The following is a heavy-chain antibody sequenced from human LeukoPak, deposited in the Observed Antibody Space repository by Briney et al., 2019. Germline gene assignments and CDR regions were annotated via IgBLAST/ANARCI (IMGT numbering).Heavy chain of an antibody. V-gene: IGHV4-4*07. D-gene: IGHD6-19*01. CDR2: MHTSGST. CDR1: GGSISNYY. CDR3: ARDSGSGWFDY. J-gene: IGHJ4*02. Sequence: PSETLSLTCTVSGGSISNYYWSWIRQPAGEGLEWIGRMHTSGSTYYNPSLKSRLTISVDKSRNQFSLGLSSVTAAADTAVYFCARDSGSGWFDYWGQGTLVTVSS.